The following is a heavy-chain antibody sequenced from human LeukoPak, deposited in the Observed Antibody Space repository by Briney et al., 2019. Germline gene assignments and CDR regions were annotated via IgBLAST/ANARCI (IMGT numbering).Heavy chain of an antibody. D-gene: IGHD3-10*01. Sequence: ASVKVSCKASGYTFTSYYMHWVRQAPGQGLEWMGWINPNSGGTNYAQKFYARVTMTRDTSISTAYMELTSLRSDDTAVYYCARGGVPVYYYYMDIWGKGTTVTISS. J-gene: IGHJ6*03. CDR1: GYTFTSYY. CDR3: ARGGVPVYYYYMDI. CDR2: INPNSGGT. V-gene: IGHV1-2*02.